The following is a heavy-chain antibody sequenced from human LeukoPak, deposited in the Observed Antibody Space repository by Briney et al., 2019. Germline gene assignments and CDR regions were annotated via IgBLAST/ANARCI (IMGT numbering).Heavy chain of an antibody. CDR2: ISSSGSYI. V-gene: IGHV3-21*01. CDR3: ARDRYCSGGSCYAGRGKNWFDP. J-gene: IGHJ5*02. D-gene: IGHD2-15*01. CDR1: GFTFTSYS. Sequence: GGSLRLSCAASGFTFTSYSMNWVRQAPGKGLEWVSSISSSGSYIYYADSVKGRFTISRDNAKNSLYLQMNSLRAEDTAVYYCARDRYCSGGSCYAGRGKNWFDPWGQGTLVTVSS.